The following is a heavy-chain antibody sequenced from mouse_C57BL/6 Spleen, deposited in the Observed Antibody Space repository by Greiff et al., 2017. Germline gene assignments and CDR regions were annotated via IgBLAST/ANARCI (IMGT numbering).Heavy chain of an antibody. CDR1: GFTFTDYY. D-gene: IGHD2-4*01. Sequence: EVQLVESGGGLVQPGGSLSLSCAASGFTFTDYYMSWVRQPPGKALEWLGFIRNKANGYTTEYSASVKGRFTISRDNSQSILYLQMNALRAEDSATYYCARYRDDYDVGWYFDVWGTGTTVTVSS. V-gene: IGHV7-3*01. CDR3: ARYRDDYDVGWYFDV. J-gene: IGHJ1*03. CDR2: IRNKANGYTT.